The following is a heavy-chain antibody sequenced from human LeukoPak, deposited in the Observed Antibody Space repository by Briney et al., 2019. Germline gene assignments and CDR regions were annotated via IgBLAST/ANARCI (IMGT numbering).Heavy chain of an antibody. CDR3: ARDVGTSGWHTFDY. D-gene: IGHD6-19*01. CDR2: TYYRSKWYS. Sequence: SQTLSVTCAISGESVSSKNGAWNWIRQSLSRGLEWLGRTYYRSKWYSDYAVSMNGRITINPDTSKNQFSLQLNSVTPDDTAVYYCARDVGTSGWHTFDYWGQGTLVTVSS. CDR1: GESVSSKNGA. J-gene: IGHJ4*02. V-gene: IGHV6-1*01.